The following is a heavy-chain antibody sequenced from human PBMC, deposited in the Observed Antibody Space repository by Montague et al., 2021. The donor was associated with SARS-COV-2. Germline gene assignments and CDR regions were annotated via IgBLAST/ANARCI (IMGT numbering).Heavy chain of an antibody. J-gene: IGHJ5*01. CDR3: ARQDAWPDRGDEYYRCWFDS. CDR2: IFYNGST. V-gene: IGHV4-59*08. D-gene: IGHD2-21*01. CDR1: GGSFSGYY. Sequence: SETLSLTCAVYGGSFSGYYWSWIRQPPGKGLEWIGFIFYNGSTKYNPSLKRRVSISLDTSKNQFSLKLSSVTAADTAVYYCARQDAWPDRGDEYYRCWFDSWGQGTLVTVSS.